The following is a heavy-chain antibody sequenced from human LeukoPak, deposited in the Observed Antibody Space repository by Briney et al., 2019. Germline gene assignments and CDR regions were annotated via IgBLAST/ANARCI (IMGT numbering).Heavy chain of an antibody. CDR2: ISSSSSTI. CDR1: GFTFSSYT. J-gene: IGHJ4*02. V-gene: IGHV3-48*01. Sequence: PGGSLRLSCAASGFTFSSYTMNWVRQAPGKGLEWVSYISSSSSTIYYADSVKGRFTISRDNAKNSLYLQMNSLRAEDTAVYYCARGVTAAGNYFDSWGQGTLVTVSS. D-gene: IGHD6-13*01. CDR3: ARGVTAAGNYFDS.